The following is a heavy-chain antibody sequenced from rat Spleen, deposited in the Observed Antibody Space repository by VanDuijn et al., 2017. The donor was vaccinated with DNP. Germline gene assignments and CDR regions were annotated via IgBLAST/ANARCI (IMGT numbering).Heavy chain of an antibody. J-gene: IGHJ4*01. Sequence: QVQLKESGPGMVQPSQTLSLTCTVSGFSLTDYSVHWVRQPPGKVLEWIAAISSGGSTYYNSALKSRLSISRDTSKSQVFLKMNSLQTEDTAIYYCTRDLIIRDTTSAMDAWGPGTSVTVSS. CDR3: TRDLIIRDTTSAMDA. CDR2: ISSGGST. CDR1: GFSLTDYS. D-gene: IGHD4-3*01. V-gene: IGHV2-19*01.